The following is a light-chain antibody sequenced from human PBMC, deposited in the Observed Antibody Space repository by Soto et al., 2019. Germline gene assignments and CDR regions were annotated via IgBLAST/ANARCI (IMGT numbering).Light chain of an antibody. J-gene: IGKJ2*01. Sequence: DIVMTQSPDSLAVSLGERATINCKSSQSVLYSSNNKNYLAWYQQKPGQPPKLLIYWASTRESGVPDRFSGSGSGTDFTLTISSLQAEDVAVYYCQQYYSTPFPYTFGRGTKLEIK. V-gene: IGKV4-1*01. CDR2: WAS. CDR3: QQYYSTPFPYT. CDR1: QSVLYSSNNKNY.